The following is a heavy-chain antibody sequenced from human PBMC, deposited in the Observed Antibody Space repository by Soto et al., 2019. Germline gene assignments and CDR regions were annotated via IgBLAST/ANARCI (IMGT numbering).Heavy chain of an antibody. CDR3: ARGFGLRVF. V-gene: IGHV3-74*01. CDR2: INSGGYTT. J-gene: IGHJ4*02. CDR1: GFTFSSYW. Sequence: EVPPVESGGGLVQPGGSLRLSCAASGFTFSSYWMHWVRQAPGKGLEWVSRINSGGYTTNYAYSVKGRFTISRDNAKNTLYLQMNSLRAEDKAVYYCARGFGLRVFWGQGTLVTVSS. D-gene: IGHD3-16*01.